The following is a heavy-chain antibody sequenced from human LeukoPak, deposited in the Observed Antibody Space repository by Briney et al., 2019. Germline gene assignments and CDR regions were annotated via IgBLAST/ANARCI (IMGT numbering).Heavy chain of an antibody. CDR1: GFTFSDYY. Sequence: PGGSLRLSCAASGFTFSDYYMSWIRQAPGKGQEWVSYISGSGSTIYYADSVKGRFTISRDNAKNSLYLQMNSLGAEDTAVYYCARRSGSYQADFDYWGQGTLVTVSS. V-gene: IGHV3-11*01. J-gene: IGHJ4*02. CDR3: ARRSGSYQADFDY. D-gene: IGHD1-26*01. CDR2: ISGSGSTI.